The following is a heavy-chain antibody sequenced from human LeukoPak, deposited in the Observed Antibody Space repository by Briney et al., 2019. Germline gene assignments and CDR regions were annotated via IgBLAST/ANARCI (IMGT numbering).Heavy chain of an antibody. D-gene: IGHD3-22*01. Sequence: PSETLSLTCTVSGGSISSYYWSWIRQPPGKGLEWIGYIYYSGSTNYNPSLKSRVTISVETSKNQFSLKLSSVTAADTAVYYCAREMGWDYDSSGYYYGNWFDPWGQGTLVTVSS. J-gene: IGHJ5*02. CDR1: GGSISSYY. CDR3: AREMGWDYDSSGYYYGNWFDP. CDR2: IYYSGST. V-gene: IGHV4-59*01.